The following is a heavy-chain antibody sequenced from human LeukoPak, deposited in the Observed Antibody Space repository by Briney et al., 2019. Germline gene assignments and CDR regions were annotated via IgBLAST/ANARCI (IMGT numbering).Heavy chain of an antibody. Sequence: SETLSLTCTVSGASISGSSYYWSWIRQPPGKGLEWIGYIYYSGSTNYNPSLKSRVTISVDTSKNQFSLKLSSVTAADTAVYYCARQEQQLIYNWFDPWGQGTLVTVSS. CDR1: GASISGSSYY. CDR3: ARQEQQLIYNWFDP. V-gene: IGHV4-61*01. CDR2: IYYSGST. J-gene: IGHJ5*02. D-gene: IGHD6-13*01.